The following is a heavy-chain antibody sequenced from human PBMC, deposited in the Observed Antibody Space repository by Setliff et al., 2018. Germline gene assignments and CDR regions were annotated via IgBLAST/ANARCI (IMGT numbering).Heavy chain of an antibody. V-gene: IGHV3-23*01. Sequence: PGGSLRLSCAASGFTFSSYAMSWVRQAPGKGLEWVSAISGSGGSTYYADSVKGRFTISRDNSKNTLYLQMNSLRAEDTAVYYCARDGGTGDSGTYFNIGFDSWGQGTQVTVSS. CDR2: ISGSGGST. CDR1: GFTFSSYA. J-gene: IGHJ5*01. D-gene: IGHD3-10*01. CDR3: ARDGGTGDSGTYFNIGFDS.